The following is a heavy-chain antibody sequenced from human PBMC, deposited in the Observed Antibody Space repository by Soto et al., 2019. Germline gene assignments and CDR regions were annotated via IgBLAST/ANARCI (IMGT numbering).Heavy chain of an antibody. D-gene: IGHD6-6*01. CDR2: IIPIFGTA. V-gene: IGHV1-69*06. J-gene: IGHJ4*02. CDR1: GGTFSSYA. Sequence: SLKVSCKASGGTFSSYAISWVRQAPGQGLEWMGGIIPIFGTANYAQKFQGRVTITADKSTSTAYMELSSLRSEDTAVYYCARTYSSSSWERFDYWGQGTLVTVS. CDR3: ARTYSSSSWERFDY.